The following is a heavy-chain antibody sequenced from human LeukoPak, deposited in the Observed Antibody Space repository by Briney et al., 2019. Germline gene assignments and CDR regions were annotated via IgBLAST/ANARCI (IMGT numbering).Heavy chain of an antibody. V-gene: IGHV4-59*01. CDR3: ARDKSLRGNWFGNDY. Sequence: SETLSLTCTVSGGFNRSYLWRWIRQSPGKGLEWIGYISSSGSIDYNASLKSRVAISMDASENQFSLNLTSVTAADAAVYYCARDKSLRGNWFGNDYWGQGTLVTVSS. CDR2: ISSSGSI. J-gene: IGHJ4*02. D-gene: IGHD3-10*01. CDR1: GGFNRSYL.